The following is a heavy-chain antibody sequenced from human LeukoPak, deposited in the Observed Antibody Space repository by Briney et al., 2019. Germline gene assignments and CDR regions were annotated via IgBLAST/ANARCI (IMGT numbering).Heavy chain of an antibody. D-gene: IGHD3-10*01. CDR1: GYTFTSYG. Sequence: ASVKVSCKASGYTFTSYGISWVRQAPGQGLEWMGWISAYNGNTNYAQKLQGRVTMTTDTSTSTAYMELRSLRSDDTAVYYCASVELLWFGELSSGGMDVWGQGTTVTVSS. CDR2: ISAYNGNT. J-gene: IGHJ6*02. V-gene: IGHV1-18*01. CDR3: ASVELLWFGELSSGGMDV.